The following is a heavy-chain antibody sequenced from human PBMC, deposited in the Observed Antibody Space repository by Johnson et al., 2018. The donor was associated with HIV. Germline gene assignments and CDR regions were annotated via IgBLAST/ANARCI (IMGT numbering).Heavy chain of an antibody. CDR3: AKAPYGSGIRPGAFDI. Sequence: QVQLVESGGGVVQPGRSLRLSCAASGLTFSSYGMHWVRQAPGKGLEWVAVISYDGSKKYYAGSVKGRFPISRDNSKTTLYLQMTSLRAEDTAVYYCAKAPYGSGIRPGAFDIWGQGTMVTVSS. V-gene: IGHV3-30*18. D-gene: IGHD3-10*01. J-gene: IGHJ3*02. CDR1: GLTFSSYG. CDR2: ISYDGSKK.